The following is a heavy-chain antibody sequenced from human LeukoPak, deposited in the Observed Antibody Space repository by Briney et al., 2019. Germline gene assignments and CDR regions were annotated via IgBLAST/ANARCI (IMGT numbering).Heavy chain of an antibody. J-gene: IGHJ5*02. D-gene: IGHD6-19*01. Sequence: PSKTLSLTCTVSGGSISSGGYYWSWIRQHPGKGLEWIGYIYYSGSTYYNPSLKSRVTISVDTSKNQFSLKLSSVTAADTAVYYCARLPQWLGGWFDPWGQGNLVTVSS. V-gene: IGHV4-31*03. CDR2: IYYSGST. CDR3: ARLPQWLGGWFDP. CDR1: GGSISSGGYY.